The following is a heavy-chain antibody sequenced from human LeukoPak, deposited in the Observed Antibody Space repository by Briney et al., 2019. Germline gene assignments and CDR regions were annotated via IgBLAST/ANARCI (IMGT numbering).Heavy chain of an antibody. D-gene: IGHD1-26*01. J-gene: IGHJ4*02. CDR3: AKSASSGGGLSYFDD. CDR1: GFTFSKFA. V-gene: IGHV3-23*01. Sequence: GGSLRLSCAASGFTFSKFAMNWVRQAPGQGLEWVSSVSGNGGVTYYADSVKGRFTISRDNAKNTPYLQMNSLRAEDTAVYYCAKSASSGGGLSYFDDWGQGALVTVSS. CDR2: VSGNGGVT.